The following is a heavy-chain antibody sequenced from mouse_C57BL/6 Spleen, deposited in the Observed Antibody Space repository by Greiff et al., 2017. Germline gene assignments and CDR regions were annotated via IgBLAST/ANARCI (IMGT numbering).Heavy chain of an antibody. J-gene: IGHJ2*01. CDR1: GYTFTSYW. CDR2: IYPGSGST. V-gene: IGHV1-55*01. CDR3: ARSWDYDEGDY. Sequence: QVQLQQPGAELVKPGASVKMSCKASGYTFTSYWITWVKQRPGQGLEWIGDIYPGSGSTNYNEKFKSKATLTVDTSSSTAYIQLSSLTSEDSAVYYCARSWDYDEGDYWGQGTTLTVSS. D-gene: IGHD2-4*01.